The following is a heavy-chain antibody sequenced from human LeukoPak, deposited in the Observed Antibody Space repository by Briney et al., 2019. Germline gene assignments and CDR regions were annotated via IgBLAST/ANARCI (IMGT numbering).Heavy chain of an antibody. V-gene: IGHV4-61*02. CDR3: ARQTTGDLYYYYYYMDV. J-gene: IGHJ6*03. CDR1: GGSISSGSYY. Sequence: SETLSLTCTVSGGSISSGSYYWSWIRQPAGKGLEWIGRIYTSGSTNYNPSLKSRVTISVDTSKNQFSLKLSSVTAADTAVYYCARQTTGDLYYYYYYMDVSGKGTTVTVSS. D-gene: IGHD7-27*01. CDR2: IYTSGST.